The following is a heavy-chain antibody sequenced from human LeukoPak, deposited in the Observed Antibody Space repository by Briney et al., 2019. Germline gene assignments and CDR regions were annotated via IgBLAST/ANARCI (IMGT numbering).Heavy chain of an antibody. Sequence: ASVKVSCKASGYTFTGYYMHWVRQAPGQGLEWMGWIDPNSGGTNYAQKFQGRVTMTRDTSISTAYMELSRLRSDDTAVYYSAREGWLGSSSGLSYWGQGTLVTVSS. D-gene: IGHD6-6*01. J-gene: IGHJ4*02. V-gene: IGHV1-2*02. CDR1: GYTFTGYY. CDR3: AREGWLGSSSGLSY. CDR2: IDPNSGGT.